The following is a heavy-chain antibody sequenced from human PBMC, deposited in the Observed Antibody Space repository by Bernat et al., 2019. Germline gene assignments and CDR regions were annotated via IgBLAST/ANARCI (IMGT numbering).Heavy chain of an antibody. CDR1: GFTFSSYA. V-gene: IGHV3-66*02. J-gene: IGHJ3*02. CDR3: ARGGIEDAFDI. Sequence: EVQLLESGGGLVQPGGSLRLSCAASGFTFSSYAMSWVRQAPGKGLEWVSVIYSGGSTYYADSVKGRFTISRDNSKNTLYLQMNSLRAEDTAVYYCARGGIEDAFDIWGQGTMVTVSS. CDR2: IYSGGST. D-gene: IGHD3-16*01.